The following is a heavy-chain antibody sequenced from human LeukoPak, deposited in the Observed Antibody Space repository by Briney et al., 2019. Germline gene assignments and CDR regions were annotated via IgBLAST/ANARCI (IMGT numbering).Heavy chain of an antibody. V-gene: IGHV3-30*04. CDR3: AKDRSSWARTVDY. J-gene: IGHJ4*02. CDR1: GFIFNNYA. CDR2: ISYDGSNK. D-gene: IGHD6-13*01. Sequence: GGSLRLSCAASGFIFNNYALHWVRQAPGKGLEWVAVISYDGSNKDYADSVKGRFTISRDNSKNTLYLQMNSLRAEDTAVYYCAKDRSSWARTVDYWGQGTLVTVSS.